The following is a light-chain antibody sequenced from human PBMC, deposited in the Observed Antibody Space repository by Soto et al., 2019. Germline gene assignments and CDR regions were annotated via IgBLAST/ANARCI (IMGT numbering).Light chain of an antibody. J-gene: IGLJ1*01. CDR3: CSYVGSSTYV. Sequence: QSVLAQPASVSGSPGQSITISCTGTSXDVGGYNYVSWYQQHPGKAPKLMIYEVSNRPSGVSNRFSGSKSGNTASLTISGLQAEDEADYYCCSYVGSSTYVFGTGTKVTVL. CDR1: SXDVGGYNY. CDR2: EVS. V-gene: IGLV2-14*01.